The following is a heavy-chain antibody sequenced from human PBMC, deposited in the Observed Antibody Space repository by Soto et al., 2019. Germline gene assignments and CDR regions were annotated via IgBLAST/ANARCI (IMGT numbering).Heavy chain of an antibody. J-gene: IGHJ6*02. Sequence: PGGSLRLSCAASGFTFSSYSMNWVRQAPGKGLEWVSYISSSSSTIYYADSVKGRFTISRDNAKNTLYLQMNSLRAEDTAVYYCARRHGGPCTNGVCYTRYYGMDVWGQGTTVTVSS. CDR3: ARRHGGPCTNGVCYTRYYGMDV. D-gene: IGHD2-8*01. CDR2: ISSSSSTI. V-gene: IGHV3-48*01. CDR1: GFTFSSYS.